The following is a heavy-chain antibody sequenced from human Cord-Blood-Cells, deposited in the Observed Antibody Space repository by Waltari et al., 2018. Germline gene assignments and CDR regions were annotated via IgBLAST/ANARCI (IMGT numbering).Heavy chain of an antibody. V-gene: IGHV1-2*02. CDR2: INPNSGGT. Sequence: QVQLVQSGAEVKKPGASVKVSCKASGYTFTGYYMHWVRQAPGQGLEWMGWINPNSGGTNYAQELQGRVTMTRDTSISTAYMELSRLRSDDTAVYYCARDLAVFGVVIPYNWFDPWGQGTLVTVSS. CDR1: GYTFTGYY. D-gene: IGHD3-3*01. CDR3: ARDLAVFGVVIPYNWFDP. J-gene: IGHJ5*02.